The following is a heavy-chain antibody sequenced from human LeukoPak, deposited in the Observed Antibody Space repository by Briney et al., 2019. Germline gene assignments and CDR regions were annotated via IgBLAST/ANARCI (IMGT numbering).Heavy chain of an antibody. CDR2: IYNGGGT. Sequence: SETLSLTCTVSGGSISGLYWSWIGQPAGEGLEWIGRIYNGGGTNYNPSLKSRVSMSVDTSKNQFSLKLNSVTAAYTAVYFCARDVGSTMDWGEGTLVTVS. CDR3: ARDVGSTMD. D-gene: IGHD1-26*01. CDR1: GGSISGLY. V-gene: IGHV4-4*07. J-gene: IGHJ4*02.